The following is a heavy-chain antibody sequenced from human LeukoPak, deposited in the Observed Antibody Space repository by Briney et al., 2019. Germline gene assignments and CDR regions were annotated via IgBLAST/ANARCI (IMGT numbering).Heavy chain of an antibody. J-gene: IGHJ6*02. CDR2: VYYSGST. CDR1: GGSISSYY. Sequence: PSETLSLTCTVSGGSISSYYWSWIRQPPGKGLEWIGYVYYSGSTNYNPSLKSRVTMSVDTSKNQFSLKLSSVTAADTAVYYCARGSLDYYYYGMDVWGQGTTVTVSS. D-gene: IGHD1-26*01. CDR3: ARGSLDYYYYGMDV. V-gene: IGHV4-59*12.